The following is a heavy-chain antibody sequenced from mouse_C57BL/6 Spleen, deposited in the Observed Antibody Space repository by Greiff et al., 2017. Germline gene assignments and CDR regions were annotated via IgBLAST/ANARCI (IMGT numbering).Heavy chain of an antibody. V-gene: IGHV1-72*01. CDR1: GYTFTSYW. CDR2: IDPNSGGT. CDR3: AREGYFSFAD. J-gene: IGHJ3*01. Sequence: QVQLKQPGAELVTPGASVQLSCKASGYTFTSYWMHWVKQRPGRGLGWVGRIDPNSGGTKYNEKFKSKATLTVDKPSSTAYMQLRSLTSDDSSVYYCAREGYFSFADWGQGTLVTVSA. D-gene: IGHD2-3*01.